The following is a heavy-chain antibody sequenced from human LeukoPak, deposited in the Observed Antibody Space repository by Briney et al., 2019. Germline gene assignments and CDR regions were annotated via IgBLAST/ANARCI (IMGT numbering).Heavy chain of an antibody. V-gene: IGHV4-39*07. CDR1: GGSISSSSYY. D-gene: IGHD5-18*01. Sequence: PSETLSLTCTVSGGSISSSSYYWGWIRQPPGKGLEWIGEINHSGSTNYNPSLKSRVTISVDTSKNQFSLKLSSVTAADTAVYYCARGGGRYSYGPRFDPWGQGTLVTVSS. CDR2: INHSGST. J-gene: IGHJ5*02. CDR3: ARGGGRYSYGPRFDP.